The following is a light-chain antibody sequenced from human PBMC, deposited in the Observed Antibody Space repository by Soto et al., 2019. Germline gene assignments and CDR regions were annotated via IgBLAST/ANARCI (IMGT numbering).Light chain of an antibody. CDR2: EVS. V-gene: IGLV2-14*01. Sequence: QSALTQPDSVSGAPGQSITLSCTGTSSDVGGYNYVSWYQQHPGKDPKLMIYEVSNRTSGVSNRFSGSKSGNTASLTISGLQAEDEADYYCSSYTSSSTMVFGGGTKVTVL. J-gene: IGLJ2*01. CDR1: SSDVGGYNY. CDR3: SSYTSSSTMV.